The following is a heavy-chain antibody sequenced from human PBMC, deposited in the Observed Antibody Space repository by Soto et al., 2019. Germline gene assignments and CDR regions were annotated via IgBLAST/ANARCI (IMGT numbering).Heavy chain of an antibody. CDR2: ISAYNGNT. V-gene: IGHV1-18*01. J-gene: IGHJ4*02. Sequence: ASVKVSCKASGYTFTSYGISWVPQAPGQGLEWMGWISAYNGNTKYAQKLQGRVTMTTDTSTSTAYMELRSLRSEDTAVYCCARDLAVALIDYWGQGTLVTVSS. CDR3: ARDLAVALIDY. CDR1: GYTFTSYG. D-gene: IGHD6-19*01.